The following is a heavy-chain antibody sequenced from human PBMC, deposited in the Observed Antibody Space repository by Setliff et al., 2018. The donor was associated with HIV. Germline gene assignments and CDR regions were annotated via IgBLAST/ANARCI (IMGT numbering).Heavy chain of an antibody. CDR3: AKSLSPGDYDNFLSGYSPFDY. CDR1: GFTFDEYA. D-gene: IGHD3-3*01. V-gene: IGHV3-9*01. J-gene: IGHJ4*02. CDR2: ITSNSGRI. Sequence: QPGGSLRLSCAASGFTFDEYAMHWVRQAPGKGLEWVSGITSNSGRIGYADSIKGRFTISRDNAKSSLFLQMKSLRVEDTALYYCAKSLSPGDYDNFLSGYSPFDYWGQGTRVTVSS.